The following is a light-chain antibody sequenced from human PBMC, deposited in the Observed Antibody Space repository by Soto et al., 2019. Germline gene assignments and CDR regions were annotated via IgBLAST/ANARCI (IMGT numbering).Light chain of an antibody. CDR2: EAS. CDR3: QQYYSLPYT. J-gene: IGKJ2*01. CDR1: QDINKG. Sequence: DIQMTQSPSSLSASVGDRVTITCQASQDINKGLNWYQQKPGRAPKLLIYEASNLQTGVSSRFSGTGSRTYFIFTISSLQPEDTATYYCQQYYSLPYTFGQGTKVDIK. V-gene: IGKV1-33*01.